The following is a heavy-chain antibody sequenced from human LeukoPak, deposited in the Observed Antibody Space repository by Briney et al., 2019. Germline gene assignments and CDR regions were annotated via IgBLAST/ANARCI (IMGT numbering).Heavy chain of an antibody. CDR2: ISRSGTII. V-gene: IGHV3-48*03. CDR1: GFTFSGYE. J-gene: IGHJ6*02. CDR3: ARDGVYGSYYYGMDV. Sequence: PGGSLRLSCAASGFTFSGYEMNWVRQAPGKGLEWVSYISRSGTIISYADSVKGRFTISRDNAKNSLYLQMNSLRAEDTAVYYCARDGVYGSYYYGMDVWGQGTTVTVSS. D-gene: IGHD5/OR15-5a*01.